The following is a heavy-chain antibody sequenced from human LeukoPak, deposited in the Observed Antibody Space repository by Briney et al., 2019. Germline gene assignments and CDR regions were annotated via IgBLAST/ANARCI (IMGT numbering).Heavy chain of an antibody. D-gene: IGHD2-15*01. CDR3: ARGGYCSGGSCPEDNWFDP. J-gene: IGHJ5*02. CDR2: ISAYNGNT. Sequence: ASVKVSCKASGYTFTSYGISWVRQAPGQGLEWMGWISAYNGNTNYAQKLQGRVTMTTDTSTSTAYMELRSLRSDDTAVYYCARGGYCSGGSCPEDNWFDPWGQGTLVTVSS. V-gene: IGHV1-18*01. CDR1: GYTFTSYG.